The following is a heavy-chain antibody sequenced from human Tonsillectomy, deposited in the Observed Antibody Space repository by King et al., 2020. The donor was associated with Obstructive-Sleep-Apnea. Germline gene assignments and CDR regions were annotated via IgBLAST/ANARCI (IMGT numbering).Heavy chain of an antibody. J-gene: IGHJ5*02. CDR2: IRSKAYGGTT. V-gene: IGHV3-49*03. Sequence: VQLVELGGGLVQPGRSLRLSCTASGLTFGDDAMSWFRQAPGKGLEWLGFIRSKAYGGTTEYAASFRGRITISRDDSKSIVYLQMKSLKTEDTAVYYCSRLVAVAGVIGKGWFDPWGQGTLVTVSS. CDR1: GLTFGDDA. CDR3: SRLVAVAGVIGKGWFDP. D-gene: IGHD6-19*01.